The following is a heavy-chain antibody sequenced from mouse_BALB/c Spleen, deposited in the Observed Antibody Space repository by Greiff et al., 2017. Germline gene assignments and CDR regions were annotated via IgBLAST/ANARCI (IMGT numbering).Heavy chain of an antibody. D-gene: IGHD1-1*01. J-gene: IGHJ1*01. CDR1: GYSFTSYY. CDR2: IDPFNGGT. CDR3: ARSSYYYGSSHWYGDV. V-gene: IGHV1S135*01. Sequence: EVQLQQSGPELMKPGASVKISCKASGYSFTSYYMHWVKQSHGKSLEWIGYIDPFNGGTSYNQKFKGKATLTVDKSSSTAYMHLSSLTSEDSAVYYCARSSYYYGSSHWYGDVWGAGTTVTVSS.